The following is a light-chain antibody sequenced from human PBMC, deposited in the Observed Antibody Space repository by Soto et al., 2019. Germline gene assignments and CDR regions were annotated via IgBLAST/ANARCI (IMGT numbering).Light chain of an antibody. Sequence: EIVLTQSPGTLSLSPGESATLSCRASQSVSSSYLAWYQQKPGQAPRLLIYGASSRATGISDRVRGSGSGTAFTLTSRRLEPEDCAVYYFQQYGGSPPWTSGQGTQVEIK. CDR3: QQYGGSPPWT. J-gene: IGKJ1*01. V-gene: IGKV3-20*01. CDR1: QSVSSSY. CDR2: GAS.